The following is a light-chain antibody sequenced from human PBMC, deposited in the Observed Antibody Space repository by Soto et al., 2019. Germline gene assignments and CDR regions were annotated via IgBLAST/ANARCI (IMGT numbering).Light chain of an antibody. CDR1: QRISNY. J-gene: IGKJ4*01. CDR3: QESDSTPLT. CDR2: AAS. V-gene: IGKV1-39*01. Sequence: DIQMTQSPSSLSASLGDRVTITCRASQRISNYLNWYQQKPGKAPKLLIYAASNLQSGVPSRFSGSGSGTDFTLTISSLQPEDFATYYCQESDSTPLTFGGGTRVEIK.